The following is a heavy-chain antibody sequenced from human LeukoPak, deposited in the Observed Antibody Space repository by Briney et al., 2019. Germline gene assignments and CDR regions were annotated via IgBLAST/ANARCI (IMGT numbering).Heavy chain of an antibody. D-gene: IGHD3-10*01. CDR1: GGSFSGYY. J-gene: IGHJ5*02. CDR2: INHSGST. V-gene: IGHV4-34*01. CDR3: ARVITMVRGRGNWFDP. Sequence: PSETLSLTCAVYGGSFSGYYWSWIRQPPGKGLEWIGEINHSGSTNYNPSLKSRVTISVDTSKNQFSLKLSSVTAADTAVYYCARVITMVRGRGNWFDPWGQGTLVTVSS.